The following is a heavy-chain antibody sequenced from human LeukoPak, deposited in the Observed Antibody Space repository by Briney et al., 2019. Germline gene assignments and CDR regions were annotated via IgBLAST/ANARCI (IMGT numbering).Heavy chain of an antibody. J-gene: IGHJ3*02. V-gene: IGHV4-39*01. Sequence: ASETLSLTCTVSGASISSSSYYWGWIRQPPGKGLEWIATVYYSGSTFYNPSLQSRVTISVDTSKNQFSLKLSSVTAADTAVYYCARRGGYYDILTGWGGNDAFDIWGQGTMVTVSS. CDR2: VYYSGST. CDR1: GASISSSSYY. D-gene: IGHD3-9*01. CDR3: ARRGGYYDILTGWGGNDAFDI.